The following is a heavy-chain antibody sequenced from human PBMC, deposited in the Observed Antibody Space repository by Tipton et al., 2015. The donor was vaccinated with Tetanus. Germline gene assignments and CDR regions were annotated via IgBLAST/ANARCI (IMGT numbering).Heavy chain of an antibody. D-gene: IGHD6-19*01. Sequence: TLSLTCAVSGGSSSSFYWSWIRQPPGKGLEWIGEINHRGGTMYNPSLKSRVTISGDTSKNQFSLNLTSVTVADTAVYYCASLPKHWLAPRGAPWGQGTLVTVSS. CDR2: INHRGGT. J-gene: IGHJ5*01. CDR3: ASLPKHWLAPRGAP. V-gene: IGHV4-34*01. CDR1: GGSSSSFY.